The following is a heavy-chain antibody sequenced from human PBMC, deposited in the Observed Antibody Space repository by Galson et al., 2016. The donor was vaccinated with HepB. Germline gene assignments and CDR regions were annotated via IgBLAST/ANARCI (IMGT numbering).Heavy chain of an antibody. CDR2: ISSSSTTV. J-gene: IGHJ5*02. V-gene: IGHV3-48*01. CDR1: GFTLSSYS. CDR3: ARSKGPARPDGWFDP. D-gene: IGHD6-6*01. Sequence: SLRLSCGASGFTLSSYSMNWVRQAPGKGLEWVSYISSSSTTVYYADSVKGRFTISRDNAKNSLFLQMTSLRAEDTAMYYCARSKGPARPDGWFDPWGLGTLVTVSS.